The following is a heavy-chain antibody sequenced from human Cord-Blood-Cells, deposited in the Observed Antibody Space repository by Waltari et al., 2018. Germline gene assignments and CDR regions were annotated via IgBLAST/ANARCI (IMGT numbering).Heavy chain of an antibody. CDR3: ARSFCSSTSCLNWFDP. CDR1: GYSISSGYY. V-gene: IGHV4-38-2*02. D-gene: IGHD2-2*01. J-gene: IGHJ5*02. Sequence: QVQLQESGPGLVKPSETLSLTCTVSGYSISSGYYWGWIRQPPGKGLEWIGSIYHSGSTYYNPSLKSRVTISVDTPKNQFSLKLSSVTAADTAVYYCARSFCSSTSCLNWFDPWGQGTLVTVSS. CDR2: IYHSGST.